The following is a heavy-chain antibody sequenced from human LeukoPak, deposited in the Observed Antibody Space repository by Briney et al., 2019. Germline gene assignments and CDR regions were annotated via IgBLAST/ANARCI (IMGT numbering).Heavy chain of an antibody. V-gene: IGHV1-69*06. Sequence: SVKVSCKASGDTFSSYAISWVRQAPGQGLEWMGGIIPIFGSPNYAQRFQGRVTITADKSTSTAYMELSSLTYEDTAVYYCARDVPVEMTVSGYFDFWGQRTLVTVSS. CDR3: ARDVPVEMTVSGYFDF. D-gene: IGHD5-24*01. J-gene: IGHJ4*02. CDR1: GDTFSSYA. CDR2: IIPIFGSP.